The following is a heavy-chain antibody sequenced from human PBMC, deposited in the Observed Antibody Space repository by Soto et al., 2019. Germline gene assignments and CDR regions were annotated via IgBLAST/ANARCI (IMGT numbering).Heavy chain of an antibody. Sequence: KIARKACRYTLTSSEVTVLLQTTGQGLEWMGWMNPNSGNTGYAQKFQGRVTMTRNTSISTAYMELSSLRAEDTAVYYCARPLRGYSYGFYYYYYLDGWGKGTTVTVSS. CDR1: RYTLTSSE. J-gene: IGHJ6*03. CDR2: MNPNSGNT. D-gene: IGHD5-18*01. V-gene: IGHV1-8*02. CDR3: ARPLRGYSYGFYYYYYLDG.